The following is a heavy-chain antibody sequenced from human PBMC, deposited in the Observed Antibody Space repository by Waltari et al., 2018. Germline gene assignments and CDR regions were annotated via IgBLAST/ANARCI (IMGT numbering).Heavy chain of an antibody. CDR1: GFSLSTSGAG. J-gene: IGHJ5*02. CDR3: AHRQAPPSGTYGNWFDP. V-gene: IGHV2-5*01. Sequence: QITLKESGPTLVKTTQTLTLTCTFSGFSLSTSGAGVGWIRQPPGKALEWLALIYWNDDKRYSPSLKSRLTITKDTSKNQVVLTMTNMDPVDTATYYCAHRQAPPSGTYGNWFDPWGQGTLVTVSS. CDR2: IYWNDDK. D-gene: IGHD1-26*01.